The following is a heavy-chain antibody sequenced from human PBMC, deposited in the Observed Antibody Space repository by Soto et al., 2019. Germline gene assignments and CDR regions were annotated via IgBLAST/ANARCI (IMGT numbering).Heavy chain of an antibody. CDR1: GGSISSYY. J-gene: IGHJ4*02. V-gene: IGHV4-4*07. CDR3: AREKSYYDTSSPGGYFDY. CDR2: SSSSGST. D-gene: IGHD3-22*01. Sequence: SETLSLTCTVSGGSISSYYWSWIRQPAGKGLRWIGRSSSSGSTHYNPSLKSRVTLSLDTSKNQFSLKLSSVTAADTAVYYCAREKSYYDTSSPGGYFDYWGQGTLVTVS.